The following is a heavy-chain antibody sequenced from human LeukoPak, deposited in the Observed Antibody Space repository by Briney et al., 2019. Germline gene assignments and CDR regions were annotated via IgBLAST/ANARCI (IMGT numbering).Heavy chain of an antibody. CDR1: GFTFSSYS. CDR3: ARPRGCGSSRCNNFDY. V-gene: IGHV3-48*01. Sequence: GGSLRLSCEASGFTFSSYSMNWVRQAPGKGLEWISYISTSTTTIYYANSVKGRFTISRDNAKKSLYLQMNSLRAEDTAVYYCARPRGCGSSRCNNFDYWGQGTLVTVSS. D-gene: IGHD2-2*01. J-gene: IGHJ4*02. CDR2: ISTSTTTI.